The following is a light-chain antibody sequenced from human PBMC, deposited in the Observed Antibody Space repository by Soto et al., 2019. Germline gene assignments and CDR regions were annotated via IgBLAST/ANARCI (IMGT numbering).Light chain of an antibody. V-gene: IGLV1-44*01. CDR1: RSNIGSKT. J-gene: IGLJ3*02. CDR2: GNS. CDR3: QSFDSSLSGWL. Sequence: QSVLTQPPSASGTPGQRVTISCSESRSNIGSKTVYWYQHLPGTAPKLLIYGNSHRPSGVPDRFSGSKSGTSASLAITGLQAEDEADYYCQSFDSSLSGWLFGGGTKLTVL.